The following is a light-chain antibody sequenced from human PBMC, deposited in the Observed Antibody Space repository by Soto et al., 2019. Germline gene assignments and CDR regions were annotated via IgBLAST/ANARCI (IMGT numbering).Light chain of an antibody. CDR3: CSYAGSYTYV. CDR2: DVS. V-gene: IGLV2-11*01. Sequence: QSVLTQPRSVSGSPGQSVIISCTGTGSDVGGYNYVSWYQQHPGKAPKLMIYDVSKRPSGVPDRFSGSKSGNTASLTISGLQAEDEADYYCCSYAGSYTYVFGTGTKVNVL. J-gene: IGLJ1*01. CDR1: GSDVGGYNY.